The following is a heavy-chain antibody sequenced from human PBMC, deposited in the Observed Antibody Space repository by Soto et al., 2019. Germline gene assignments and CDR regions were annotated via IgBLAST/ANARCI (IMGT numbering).Heavy chain of an antibody. CDR3: AKDWRWFGELSPLDY. Sequence: PGGSLRLSCAASGFTFSSYGMHWVRQAPGKGLEWVAVISYDGSNKYYADSVKGRFTISRDNSKNTLYLQMNSLRAEDTAVYYCAKDWRWFGELSPLDYWGQGTLVTVSS. J-gene: IGHJ4*02. V-gene: IGHV3-30*18. D-gene: IGHD3-10*01. CDR1: GFTFSSYG. CDR2: ISYDGSNK.